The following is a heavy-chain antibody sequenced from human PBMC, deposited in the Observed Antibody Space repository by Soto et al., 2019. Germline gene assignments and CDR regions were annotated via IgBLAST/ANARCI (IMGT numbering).Heavy chain of an antibody. D-gene: IGHD2-2*01. J-gene: IGHJ6*02. Sequence: QTGGSLRLSCAASGFTFSSYWMNWVRQAPGRGLEWVANIKEDGSEKYFVDSMKGRFTISRDNAKNSLYLQMNSLRAEDTAVYYCARDLGRTAAGYYYYYAMDVWGQGTTVTVSS. V-gene: IGHV3-7*01. CDR3: ARDLGRTAAGYYYYYAMDV. CDR2: IKEDGSEK. CDR1: GFTFSSYW.